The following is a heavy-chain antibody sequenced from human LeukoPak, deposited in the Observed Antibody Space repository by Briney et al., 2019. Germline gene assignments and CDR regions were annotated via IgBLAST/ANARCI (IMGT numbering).Heavy chain of an antibody. Sequence: GGSLRLSCAVSGFIGGDGYMNWVRQAPGKGLEWLSVIYRGGATYYADSVKGRFFISRDSSKNTWHLQLNSLRGEDTAVYYCAGASSNGVAIDATSFDLWGQGTRVIVSS. J-gene: IGHJ4*02. D-gene: IGHD2-15*01. CDR3: AGASSNGVAIDATSFDL. V-gene: IGHV3-66*01. CDR2: IYRGGAT. CDR1: GFIGGDGY.